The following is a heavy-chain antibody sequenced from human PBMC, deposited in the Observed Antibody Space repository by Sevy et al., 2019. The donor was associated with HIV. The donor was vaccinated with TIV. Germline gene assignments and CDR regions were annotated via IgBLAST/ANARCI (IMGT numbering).Heavy chain of an antibody. Sequence: GGSLRLSCAASGFTFSSYSMNWVRQAPGKGLEWASYISSSSSTIYYADSVKGRFTISRDNAKNSLYLQMNSPRAEDTAVYYCARELRFLEGGDAFDIWGQGTMVTVSS. CDR1: GFTFSSYS. CDR3: ARELRFLEGGDAFDI. CDR2: ISSSSSTI. V-gene: IGHV3-48*01. D-gene: IGHD3-3*01. J-gene: IGHJ3*02.